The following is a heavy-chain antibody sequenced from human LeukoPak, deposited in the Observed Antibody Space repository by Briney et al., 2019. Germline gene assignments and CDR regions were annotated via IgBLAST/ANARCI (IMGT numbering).Heavy chain of an antibody. Sequence: SQTLSLTCAISGDSVSSNIAAWNWIRRSPSRGLEWLGRTNYRSRWFNDYAPSVKSRITINPDTSKNQFSLQLNSVTPEDTAVYYCARDGTGYYGMDVWGQGTMVTVSS. CDR2: TNYRSRWFN. CDR1: GDSVSSNIAA. D-gene: IGHD3-10*01. J-gene: IGHJ6*02. CDR3: ARDGTGYYGMDV. V-gene: IGHV6-1*01.